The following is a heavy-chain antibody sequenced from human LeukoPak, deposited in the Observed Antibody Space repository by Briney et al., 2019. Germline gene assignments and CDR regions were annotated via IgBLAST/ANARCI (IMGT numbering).Heavy chain of an antibody. J-gene: IGHJ5*02. CDR3: ARMRSNYDFWSGYFLGWFDP. CDR2: IYYSGST. CDR1: GGSISSSSYY. Sequence: SETLSLTCTVSGGSISSSSYYWGWIRQPPGKGLEWIGSIYYSGSTYYNPSLKSRVTISVDTSKNQFSLKLSSVTAADTAVYYCARMRSNYDFWSGYFLGWFDPWGQGTLVTVSS. V-gene: IGHV4-39*07. D-gene: IGHD3-3*01.